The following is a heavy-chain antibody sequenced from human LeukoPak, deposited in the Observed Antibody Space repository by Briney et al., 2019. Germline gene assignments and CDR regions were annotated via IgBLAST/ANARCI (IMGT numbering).Heavy chain of an antibody. CDR1: GFTFSSYA. V-gene: IGHV3-30*04. J-gene: IGHJ4*02. D-gene: IGHD2-21*01. CDR3: ARVPPAVGMFDY. CDR2: ISYDGSNK. Sequence: GGSLRLSCAASGFTFSSYAMHWVRQAPGKGLEWVAVISYDGSNKYYADSVKGRFTISRDNSKNTLYLQMNSLRAEDTAVYYCARVPPAVGMFDYWGLGTLVTVSS.